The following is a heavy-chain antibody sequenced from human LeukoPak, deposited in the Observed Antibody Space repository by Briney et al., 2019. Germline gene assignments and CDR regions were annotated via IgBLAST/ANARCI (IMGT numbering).Heavy chain of an antibody. CDR1: GGTFNRYA. Sequence: EASVKVSCKASGGTFNRYAVSWVRQAPGQGLEWMGGIIPIFGTANYAQKFQGRVTITADESTSTAYMELSSLRSEDTAVYYCARDLGYSSDYWGQGTLVTVSS. CDR2: IIPIFGTA. D-gene: IGHD6-13*01. V-gene: IGHV1-69*01. J-gene: IGHJ4*02. CDR3: ARDLGYSSDY.